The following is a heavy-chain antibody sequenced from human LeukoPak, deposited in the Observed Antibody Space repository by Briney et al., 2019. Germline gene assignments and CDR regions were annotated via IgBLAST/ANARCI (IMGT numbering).Heavy chain of an antibody. Sequence: GGSLRLSCAASGFTFSSYWMSWVRQAPGKGLEWVANIKQDGSEKYYVDSVKGRFTISRDNAKNSLYLQMNSLRAGDTAVYYCARDQIRFGDGGWFDPWGQGTLVTVSS. CDR1: GFTFSSYW. CDR2: IKQDGSEK. CDR3: ARDQIRFGDGGWFDP. V-gene: IGHV3-7*03. D-gene: IGHD3-10*01. J-gene: IGHJ5*02.